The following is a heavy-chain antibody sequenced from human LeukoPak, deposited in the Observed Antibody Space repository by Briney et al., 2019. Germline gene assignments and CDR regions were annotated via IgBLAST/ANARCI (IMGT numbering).Heavy chain of an antibody. CDR2: IYYSGST. Sequence: PSETLSLTCTVSGGSISSSSYYWGWIRQPPGKGLKWIGSIYYSGSTYYNPSLKSRVTISVDTSKNQFSLKLSSVTAADTAVYYCARRGIAARINWFDPWGQGTLVTVSS. CDR1: GGSISSSSYY. V-gene: IGHV4-39*01. CDR3: ARRGIAARINWFDP. J-gene: IGHJ5*02. D-gene: IGHD6-6*01.